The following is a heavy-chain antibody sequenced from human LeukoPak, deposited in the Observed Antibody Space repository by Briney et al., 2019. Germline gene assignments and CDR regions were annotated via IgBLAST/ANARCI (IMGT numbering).Heavy chain of an antibody. CDR1: GFAFTSSA. D-gene: IGHD5-18*01. V-gene: IGHV1-58*01. CDR2: IVVGSGNT. Sequence: SVKVSCKASGFAFTSSAVQWVRQARGQRLEWIGWIVVGSGNTNYAQKFQERVTITRDMSTSTAYMELSSLRSEDTAVYYCAASSGYSYYYYGMDVWGKGTTVTVSS. J-gene: IGHJ6*04. CDR3: AASSGYSYYYYGMDV.